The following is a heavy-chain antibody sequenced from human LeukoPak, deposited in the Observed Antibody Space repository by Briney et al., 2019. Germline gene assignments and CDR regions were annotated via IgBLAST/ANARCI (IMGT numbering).Heavy chain of an antibody. CDR1: GGSVNSYY. J-gene: IGHJ5*02. Sequence: TSKTLSLTYTVSGGSVNSYYWRWIRQPAGKGLEWIGRIYTSGTTNYKPSLESRVSMSVDTSKNQFSLKLSSLTAADTAVYYCVRDGRGYCSSSSVCYSWFDPWGQGTLVAVSS. D-gene: IGHD2-2*01. V-gene: IGHV4-4*07. CDR3: VRDGRGYCSSSSVCYSWFDP. CDR2: IYTSGTT.